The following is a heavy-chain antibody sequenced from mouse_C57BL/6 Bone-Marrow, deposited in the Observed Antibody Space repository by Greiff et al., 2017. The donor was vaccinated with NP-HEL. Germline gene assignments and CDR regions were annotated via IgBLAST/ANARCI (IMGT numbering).Heavy chain of an antibody. CDR2: IWSGGST. CDR1: GFSLTSYG. CDR3: ARKRVGVTPYAMDY. D-gene: IGHD2-2*01. J-gene: IGHJ4*01. V-gene: IGHV2-2*01. Sequence: QVQLQQSGPGLVQPSQSLSITCTVSGFSLTSYGVHWVRQSPGKGLEWLGVIWSGGSTDYNAAFISRLSISKDNSKSQVFFKMNSLQADDTAIYYCARKRVGVTPYAMDYWGQGTSVTVSS.